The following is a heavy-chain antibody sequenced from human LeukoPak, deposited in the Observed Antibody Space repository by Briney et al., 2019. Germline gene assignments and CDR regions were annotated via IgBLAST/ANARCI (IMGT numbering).Heavy chain of an antibody. CDR2: INPSSGST. V-gene: IGHV1-46*01. CDR1: GYTFTSYY. Sequence: ASVKVSCTASGYTFTSYYMHWVRQAPGQGLEWMGIINPSSGSTSYAQKFQGRVTMTGDTSTSTVYMELSSLRSEDTAVYYCARGSNSDYGDYGGSFDPWGQGTLVTVSS. D-gene: IGHD4-17*01. CDR3: ARGSNSDYGDYGGSFDP. J-gene: IGHJ5*02.